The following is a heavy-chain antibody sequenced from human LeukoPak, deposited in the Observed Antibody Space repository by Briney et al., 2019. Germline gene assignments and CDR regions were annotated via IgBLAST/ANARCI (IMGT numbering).Heavy chain of an antibody. CDR1: GFTFSNYA. Sequence: PGGSLRLSCAASGFTFSNYAMIWVRQAPGKGLEWVAVISYDGSNKYYADSVKGRFTISRDNSKNTLYLQMNSLRAEDTAVYYCARNTAWGQGTLVTVSS. CDR2: ISYDGSNK. D-gene: IGHD5-18*01. V-gene: IGHV3-30-3*01. CDR3: ARNTA. J-gene: IGHJ5*02.